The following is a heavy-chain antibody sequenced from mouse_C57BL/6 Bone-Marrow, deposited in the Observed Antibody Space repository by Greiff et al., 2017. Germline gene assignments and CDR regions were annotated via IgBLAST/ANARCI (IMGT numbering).Heavy chain of an antibody. CDR3: AREVTADYAMDY. CDR2: IDPSDSYT. J-gene: IGHJ4*01. Sequence: VQLQQSGAELVKPGASVKLSCKASGYTFTSYWLQWVNQRPGQGLEWIGEIDPSDSYTNYNQKFKGKATLTVDTSSSTAYILLSRLTSEDSAVYYCAREVTADYAMDYWGQGTSVTVSS. D-gene: IGHD2-2*01. V-gene: IGHV1-50*01. CDR1: GYTFTSYW.